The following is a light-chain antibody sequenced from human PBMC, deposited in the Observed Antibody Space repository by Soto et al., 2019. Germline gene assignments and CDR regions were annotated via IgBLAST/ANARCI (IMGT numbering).Light chain of an antibody. V-gene: IGLV1-51*01. CDR1: SSNIGNNY. Sequence: QSVLTRPPSVSAAPGQEVTISCSGSSSNIGNNYVSWYQQLPGTAPKLLIYDNNKRPSGIPDRFSGSKSGTSATLGITGLQTGDEADYYCGTWDSSLSAYVFGTGTKVT. CDR2: DNN. CDR3: GTWDSSLSAYV. J-gene: IGLJ1*01.